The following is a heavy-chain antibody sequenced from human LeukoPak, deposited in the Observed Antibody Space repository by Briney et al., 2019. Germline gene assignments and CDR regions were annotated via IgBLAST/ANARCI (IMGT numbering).Heavy chain of an antibody. CDR3: GRDRGYFDL. J-gene: IGHJ2*01. CDR2: ISTYNGNT. CDR1: GYSLTSYG. V-gene: IGHV1-18*01. Sequence: ASVKVSCKASGYSLTSYGIGWVRQAPGQGLEWMGWISTYNGNTNYAQKFQGRVTMTTATSASTAYVELRSLRSDDTAVYYCGRDRGYFDLWGRGTLVTVSS.